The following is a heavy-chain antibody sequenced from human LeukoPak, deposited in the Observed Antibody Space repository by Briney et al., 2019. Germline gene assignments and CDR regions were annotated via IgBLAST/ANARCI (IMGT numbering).Heavy chain of an antibody. CDR2: IYTSGST. J-gene: IGHJ4*02. Sequence: SETLSLTCTVSGGSISSSSYYWSWIRQPAGKGLEWIGRIYTSGSTNYNPSLKSRVTISVDTSKNQFSLKLSSVTAADTAVYYCARAGSSVDYWGQGTLVTVSS. CDR1: GGSISSSSYY. CDR3: ARAGSSVDY. D-gene: IGHD6-13*01. V-gene: IGHV4-61*02.